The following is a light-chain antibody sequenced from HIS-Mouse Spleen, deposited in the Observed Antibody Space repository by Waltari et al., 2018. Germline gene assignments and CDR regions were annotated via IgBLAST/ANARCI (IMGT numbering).Light chain of an antibody. V-gene: IGLV3-1*01. CDR3: QAWDSSYSV. CDR1: KLGDKY. J-gene: IGLJ2*01. CDR2: QDS. Sequence: SYELTQPPSVSVSPGQTARITCSGHKLGDKYACWYQQKPGQSPVLVIYQDSKRPSGIPERFSGSNSGNTATLTISGTQAMDEADYYCQAWDSSYSVFGGGTKLTVL.